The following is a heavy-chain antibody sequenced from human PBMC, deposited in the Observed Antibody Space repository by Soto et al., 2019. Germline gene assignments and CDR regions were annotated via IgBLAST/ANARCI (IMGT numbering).Heavy chain of an antibody. CDR1: GGSFSGYY. CDR3: ARGRTTVVNFDY. Sequence: SETLSVTCAVYGGSFSGYYWSWNRQPPGKGLEWIGEINHSGSTNYNPSLKSRVTISVDTAKNQFSLKLSPVTAADTAVYYSARGRTTVVNFDYWGQGTLVTVSS. J-gene: IGHJ4*02. V-gene: IGHV4-34*01. CDR2: INHSGST. D-gene: IGHD4-4*01.